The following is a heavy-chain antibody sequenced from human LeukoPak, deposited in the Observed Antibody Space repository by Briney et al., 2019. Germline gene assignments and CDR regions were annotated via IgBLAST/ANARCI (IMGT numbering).Heavy chain of an antibody. CDR3: ARGVVIAPQTFDY. D-gene: IGHD2-21*01. CDR1: GGSISSGSYY. J-gene: IGHJ4*02. Sequence: SETLSLTCTVSGGSISSGSYYWSWIRQPAEQGLEWIGRIYTSGSTNYNPSLKSRVTISVDTSRNQFSLKLSSVTAADTAVYYCARGVVIAPQTFDYWGQGTLVTVSS. CDR2: IYTSGST. V-gene: IGHV4-61*02.